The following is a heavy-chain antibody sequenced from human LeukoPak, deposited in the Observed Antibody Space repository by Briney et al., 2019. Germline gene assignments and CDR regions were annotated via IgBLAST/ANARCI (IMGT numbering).Heavy chain of an antibody. V-gene: IGHV1-2*02. CDR3: ARAGGSYCTNAVCSTDYFDY. CDR2: INPNSGGT. D-gene: IGHD2-8*01. J-gene: IGHJ4*02. CDR1: GYTFTGYY. Sequence: ASVKVSCKASGYTFTGYYMHWVRQAPGQGLEWMGWINPNSGGTNYAQKFQGRVTMTRDTSISTAYMELSRLRSDDTAVYYCARAGGSYCTNAVCSTDYFDYSGQGTLVTVFS.